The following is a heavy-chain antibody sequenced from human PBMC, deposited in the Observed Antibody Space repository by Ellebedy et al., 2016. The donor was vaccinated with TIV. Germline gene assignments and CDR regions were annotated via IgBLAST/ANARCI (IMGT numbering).Heavy chain of an antibody. Sequence: GGSLRLSCAASGFTFDDYAMHWIRQAPGKGLEWVSGINRNGGVIAYADSVKGRFTISRDNAKSSLYLQMNSLRAEDTALYYCARTRFSLASADYFGLWGQGALVTVSS. D-gene: IGHD3-3*01. V-gene: IGHV3-9*01. CDR2: INRNGGVI. CDR1: GFTFDDYA. J-gene: IGHJ4*02. CDR3: ARTRFSLASADYFGL.